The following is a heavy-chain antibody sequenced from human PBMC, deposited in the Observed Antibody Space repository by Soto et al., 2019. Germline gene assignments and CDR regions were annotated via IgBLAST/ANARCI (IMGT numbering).Heavy chain of an antibody. CDR1: GYTFTSYA. CDR2: INAGNGNT. V-gene: IGHV1-3*01. Sequence: ASVKVSCKASGYTFTSYAMHWVRQAPGQRLEWMGWINAGNGNTKYSQKFQGRVTITRDTSASTAYMELSSLRSEDTAVYYCARASHPNYYYYYMDVWGKGTTVTVSS. CDR3: ARASHPNYYYYYMDV. J-gene: IGHJ6*03.